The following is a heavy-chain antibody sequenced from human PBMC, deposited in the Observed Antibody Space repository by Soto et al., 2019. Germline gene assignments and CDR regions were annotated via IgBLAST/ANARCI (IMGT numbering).Heavy chain of an antibody. J-gene: IGHJ6*02. CDR2: ISPYDDNT. CDR3: ARDHNCSGGSCYLDYYGMDV. Sequence: ASVKVSCKASGYTFTSYGISWVRQAPGQGLEWLGWISPYDDNTKYARILQGRVSMTTDTSSSTAYMELSSLRSEETAVYYCARDHNCSGGSCYLDYYGMDVWGQGTTVTVSS. V-gene: IGHV1-18*01. D-gene: IGHD2-15*01. CDR1: GYTFTSYG.